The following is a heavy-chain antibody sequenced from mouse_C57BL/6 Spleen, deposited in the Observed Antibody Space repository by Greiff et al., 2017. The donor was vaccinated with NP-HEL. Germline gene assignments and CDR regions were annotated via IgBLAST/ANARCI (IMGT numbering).Heavy chain of an antibody. CDR1: GYTFTDYY. V-gene: IGHV1-22*01. D-gene: IGHD4-1*01. CDR3: ARGNRDVFAY. J-gene: IGHJ3*01. Sequence: EVQLQQPGPELVKPGASVKLSCKASGYTFTDYYMHWVKQSHGKSLEWIGYINPNNGGTSYNQKFKGKATLTVNKSSSTAYMELRSLTSEESAVYYCARGNRDVFAYWGQGTLVTVSA. CDR2: INPNNGGT.